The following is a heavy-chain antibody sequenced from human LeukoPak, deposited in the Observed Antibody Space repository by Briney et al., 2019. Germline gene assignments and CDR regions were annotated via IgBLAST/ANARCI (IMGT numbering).Heavy chain of an antibody. CDR3: ARFTGPYRTYYYGSGSYRGTYYFDY. J-gene: IGHJ4*02. D-gene: IGHD3-10*01. V-gene: IGHV4-59*01. CDR1: GGSISSYY. Sequence: PSETLSLTCTVSGGSISSYYWSWIRQPPGKGLEWIGYIYYSGSTNYNPSLKSRVTISVDTSKNQFSLKLSSVTAADTAVYYCARFTGPYRTYYYGSGSYRGTYYFDYWGQGTLVTVSS. CDR2: IYYSGST.